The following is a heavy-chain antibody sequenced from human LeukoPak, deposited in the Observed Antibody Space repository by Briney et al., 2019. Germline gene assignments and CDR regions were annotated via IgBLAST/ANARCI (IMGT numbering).Heavy chain of an antibody. V-gene: IGHV3-74*01. CDR1: GLTFSNYA. CDR3: VRDWDHFDFDS. D-gene: IGHD3-9*01. J-gene: IGHJ5*01. Sequence: PGGSLRLSCAASGLTFSNYAMSWVRQAPGKGLVWVSRIKGDGSHTIYADSVKGRFTISRDNAKNTLYLQMKSLRAEDTAAYYCVRDWDHFDFDSWGQGTLVTVSS. CDR2: IKGDGSHT.